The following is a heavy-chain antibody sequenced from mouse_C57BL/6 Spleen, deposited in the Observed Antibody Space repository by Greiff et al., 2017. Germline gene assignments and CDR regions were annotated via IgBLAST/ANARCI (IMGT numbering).Heavy chain of an antibody. CDR3: TFYDGYYDAMDY. V-gene: IGHV14-4*01. CDR2: IDPENGDT. D-gene: IGHD2-3*01. CDR1: GFNIKDDY. J-gene: IGHJ4*01. Sequence: EVQLQQSGAELVRPGASVKLSCTASGFNIKDDYMHWVKQRPEQGLEWIGWIDPENGDTEYASKFQGKATITADTSSNTAYLQLSSLTSEYTAVYYCTFYDGYYDAMDYWGQGTSVTVAS.